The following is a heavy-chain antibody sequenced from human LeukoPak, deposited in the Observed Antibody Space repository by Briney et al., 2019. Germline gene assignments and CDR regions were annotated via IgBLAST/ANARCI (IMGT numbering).Heavy chain of an antibody. CDR2: INPSGGST. CDR1: GYTFTRYF. V-gene: IGHV1-46*01. D-gene: IGHD2-15*01. Sequence: ASVKVSCKASGYTFTRYFIHWVRQAPGRGLEWMGTINPSGGSTGYAQKFQGRVTMTRDTSTSTVYVELSSLRSEDTAVYYCAREGGGGIDIEPSFDYWGQGTLVTVSS. CDR3: AREGGGGIDIEPSFDY. J-gene: IGHJ4*02.